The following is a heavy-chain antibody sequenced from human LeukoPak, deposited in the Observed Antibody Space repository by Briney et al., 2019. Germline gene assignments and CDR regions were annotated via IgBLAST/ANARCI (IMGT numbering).Heavy chain of an antibody. D-gene: IGHD2-21*01. J-gene: IGHJ4*02. CDR3: ARELSQIVWGGLDY. CDR2: IQNDASTE. Sequence: PGGSLRLSCAASGFIFSHYGMHWVRQAPGKGLEWVAVIQNDASTENFADSVKGRFTISRDNSKNTAFLQMNSLRVEDTAVYYCARELSQIVWGGLDYGGQGTLVSVSS. CDR1: GFIFSHYG. V-gene: IGHV3-33*05.